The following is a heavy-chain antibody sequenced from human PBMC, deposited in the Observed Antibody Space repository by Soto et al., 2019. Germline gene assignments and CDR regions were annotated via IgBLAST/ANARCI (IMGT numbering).Heavy chain of an antibody. Sequence: EVQMVQSGGDLVKPGGSLRLSCVTSGFMFSSAWMNWVRQAPGKGLEWVARIKSKGDGETRDLAEPVKGRFTISRNDSKKAVYLQMNSLRAEDTTVYYCVQGWNDFWGQGTLVTVSS. D-gene: IGHD1-1*01. CDR3: VQGWNDF. CDR1: GFMFSSAW. J-gene: IGHJ4*02. CDR2: IKSKGDGETR. V-gene: IGHV3-15*01.